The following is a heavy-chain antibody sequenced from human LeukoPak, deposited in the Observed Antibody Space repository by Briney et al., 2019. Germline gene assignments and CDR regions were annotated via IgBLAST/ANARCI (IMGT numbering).Heavy chain of an antibody. V-gene: IGHV4-61*08. Sequence: SETLSLTCAVSGGSISSGGYSWSWIRQPPGKGLEWIGYIYYSGSTNYNPSLKSRVTISVDTSKNRFSLKLSSVTAADTAVYYCARAASGSYVRPFDYWGQGTLVTVSS. CDR1: GGSISSGGYS. J-gene: IGHJ4*02. D-gene: IGHD1-26*01. CDR2: IYYSGST. CDR3: ARAASGSYVRPFDY.